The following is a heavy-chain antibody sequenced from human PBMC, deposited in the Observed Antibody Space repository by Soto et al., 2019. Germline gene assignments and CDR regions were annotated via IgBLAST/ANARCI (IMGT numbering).Heavy chain of an antibody. V-gene: IGHV4-4*07. CDR1: GGSISSYY. CDR3: AGGDYDFWSRYWQVAFDI. CDR2: IYTSGST. D-gene: IGHD3-3*01. Sequence: SETLSLTCTVSGGSISSYYWSWIRQPAGRGLEWIGRIYTSGSTNYNPSLKSRVTMSVDTSKNQFSLKLSSVTAADTAVYYCAGGDYDFWSRYWQVAFDIWGQGTMVTVSS. J-gene: IGHJ3*02.